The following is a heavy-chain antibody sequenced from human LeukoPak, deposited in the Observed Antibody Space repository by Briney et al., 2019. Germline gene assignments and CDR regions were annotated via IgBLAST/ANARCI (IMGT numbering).Heavy chain of an antibody. Sequence: PSETLSLTCAVYGGSFSGYYWSWIRQPPGKGLEWIGEINHSGSTNYNPSLKSRVTISVDTSKNQFSLKLSSVTAADTAVYYCARAGLGYDILTGYYGSNWFDPWGQGTLVTVSS. V-gene: IGHV4-34*01. CDR3: ARAGLGYDILTGYYGSNWFDP. CDR1: GGSFSGYY. J-gene: IGHJ5*02. D-gene: IGHD3-9*01. CDR2: INHSGST.